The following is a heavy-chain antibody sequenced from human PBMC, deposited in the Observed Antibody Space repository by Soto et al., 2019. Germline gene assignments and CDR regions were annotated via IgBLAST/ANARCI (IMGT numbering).Heavy chain of an antibody. CDR1: GYAFTSYH. V-gene: IGHV1-46*01. D-gene: IGHD4-4*01. J-gene: IGHJ3*02. CDR2: IKPGGGST. Sequence: ASVKVSCKASGYAFTSYHLHWVRQAPGKGPEWMGIIKPGGGSTSYAQQFRGRLTMTRDTSTSTVCMEMNSLRSEDTAVYYCARELATITLDAFDIWGQGTMVTVSS. CDR3: ARELATITLDAFDI.